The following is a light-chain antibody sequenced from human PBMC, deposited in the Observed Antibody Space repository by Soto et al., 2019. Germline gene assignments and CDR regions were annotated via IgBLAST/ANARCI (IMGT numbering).Light chain of an antibody. CDR2: DVG. CDR3: SSYAGSAVV. V-gene: IGLV2-11*01. Sequence: QSALTQPRSVSGSPGQSVTISCTGPSSDVSGYNYVSWYQQHPGRAPKLMLYDVGKRPSGVPDRFSGSKSGNTASQTISGLQAEDEADYYCSSYAGSAVVFGGGTKLTVL. J-gene: IGLJ2*01. CDR1: SSDVSGYNY.